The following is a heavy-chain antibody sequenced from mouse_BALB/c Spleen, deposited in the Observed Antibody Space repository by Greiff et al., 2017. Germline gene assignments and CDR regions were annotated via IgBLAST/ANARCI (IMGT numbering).Heavy chain of an antibody. V-gene: IGHV10-1*02. J-gene: IGHJ2*01. CDR1: GFTFNTYA. Sequence: EADGGLVQPKGSLKLSCAASGFTFNTYAMNWVRQAPGKGLEWVARIRSKSNNYATYYADSVKDRFTISRDDSQSMLYLQMNNLKTEDTAMYYCVAGLDYWGQGTTLTVSS. CDR3: VAGLDY. CDR2: IRSKSNNYAT.